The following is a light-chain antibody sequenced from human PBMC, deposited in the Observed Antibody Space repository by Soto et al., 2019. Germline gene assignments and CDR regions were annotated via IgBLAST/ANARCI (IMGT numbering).Light chain of an antibody. V-gene: IGKV1-5*01. CDR2: DAS. J-gene: IGKJ5*01. Sequence: DIQMTQSPSTLSASVGDRVAITCRASQSVRSWLAWYQQKPGTAPNLLIFDASRLENGVPSRFSGSGSETEFTLTISRLQPDDFATYFCHSRAFGQGTRLEIK. CDR1: QSVRSW. CDR3: HSRA.